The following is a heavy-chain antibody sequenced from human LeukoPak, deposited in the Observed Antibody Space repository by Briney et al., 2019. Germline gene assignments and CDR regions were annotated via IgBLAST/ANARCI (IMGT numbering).Heavy chain of an antibody. J-gene: IGHJ3*02. CDR2: IDSDGSST. D-gene: IGHD3-3*01. Sequence: GGSLRLSCAASGFTFSSYWMHWVRQAPGKGLVWVSRIDSDGSSTSYADSVKGRFTISRDNAKNTLYLQMNSLRAEETAVYYCAVYDFWSGYYRDDAFDIWGQGTMVTVSS. CDR3: AVYDFWSGYYRDDAFDI. CDR1: GFTFSSYW. V-gene: IGHV3-74*01.